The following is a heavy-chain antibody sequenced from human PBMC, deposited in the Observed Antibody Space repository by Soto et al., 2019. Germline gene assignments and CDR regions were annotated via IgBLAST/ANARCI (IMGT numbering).Heavy chain of an antibody. J-gene: IGHJ3*01. CDR3: ARITGDFAFDF. CDR1: GYIFTNYG. V-gene: IGHV1-18*01. CDR2: ISPYNGHR. Sequence: QVQLVQSGAEVKKPGASVKVSCKASGYIFTNYGITWVRHAPGQGLEWMAWISPYNGHRNYTQKLQGRVTMTTDTSTNTAYMELRSLRSDDTAVYYCARITGDFAFDFWGQGTMVTVSS. D-gene: IGHD2-21*02.